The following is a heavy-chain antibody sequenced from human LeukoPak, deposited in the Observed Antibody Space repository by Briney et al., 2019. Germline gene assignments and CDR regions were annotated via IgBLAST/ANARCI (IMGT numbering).Heavy chain of an antibody. CDR1: GGSISGGTYY. CDR3: ARKGICSSTSCYTGYFQH. CDR2: IYTSGST. Sequence: SETLSLTCTVSGGSISGGTYYWSWIRQPAGKGLEWIGRIYTSGSTNYNPSLKSRVTISVDTSKNQFSLKLSSVTAADTAVYYCARKGICSSTSCYTGYFQHWGQGTLVTVSS. D-gene: IGHD2-2*01. V-gene: IGHV4-61*02. J-gene: IGHJ1*01.